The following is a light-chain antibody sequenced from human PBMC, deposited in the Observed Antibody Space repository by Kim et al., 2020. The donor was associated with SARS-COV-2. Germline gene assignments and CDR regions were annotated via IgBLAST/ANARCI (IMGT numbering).Light chain of an antibody. CDR2: SAS. V-gene: IGKV1-16*02. J-gene: IGKJ4*01. CDR1: QDIRNY. Sequence: DIQMTQSPSSLSASLGARVTITCRASQDIRNYLAWFQQKPGKAPKSLIYSASRLHSGVPSKFSGSGSGTYFTLTISSLQPEDFATYYCQQYITYPLTFGGGTKVDIK. CDR3: QQYITYPLT.